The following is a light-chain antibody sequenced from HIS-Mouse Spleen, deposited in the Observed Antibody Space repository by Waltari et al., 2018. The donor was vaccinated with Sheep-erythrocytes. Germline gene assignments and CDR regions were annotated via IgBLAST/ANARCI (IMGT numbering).Light chain of an antibody. CDR1: SSDVGGYNY. J-gene: IGLJ3*02. Sequence: QSALTQPPSASGSPGQSVTISCTGTSSDVGGYNYVSGHQQHPGKAPKLMIYEVSKRPSGVPDRFSGSKSGNTASLTVSGLQAEDEADYYCSSYAGSNNWVFGGGTKLTVL. CDR2: EVS. V-gene: IGLV2-8*01. CDR3: SSYAGSNNWV.